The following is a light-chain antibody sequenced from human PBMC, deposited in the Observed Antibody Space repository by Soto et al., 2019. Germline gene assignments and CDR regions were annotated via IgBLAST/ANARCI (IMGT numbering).Light chain of an antibody. CDR1: QSVSSY. Sequence: EIVLTQSPATLSLSPGERATLSCRASQSVSSYLAWYQQKPGQAPRLLIYDASNRATGIPARFSGSGSGTGFTLCIIGLEPEEFAVYYCQQRSSRLTFGGGTKVEIK. J-gene: IGKJ4*01. CDR3: QQRSSRLT. CDR2: DAS. V-gene: IGKV3-11*01.